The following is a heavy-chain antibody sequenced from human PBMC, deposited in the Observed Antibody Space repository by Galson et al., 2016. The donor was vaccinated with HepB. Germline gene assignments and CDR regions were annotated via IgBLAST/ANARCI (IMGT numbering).Heavy chain of an antibody. Sequence: SVKVSCRASGYTFNTYAISWVRQAPGQGLEWMGWLSVYNGHTSSAQKFQGRVTMTTDTSTNTAFLELSSLISDDTAVYYCASLDGFGDPLDYWGQGTLVTVSS. CDR3: ASLDGFGDPLDY. D-gene: IGHD3-10*01. CDR1: GYTFNTYA. CDR2: LSVYNGHT. J-gene: IGHJ4*02. V-gene: IGHV1-18*01.